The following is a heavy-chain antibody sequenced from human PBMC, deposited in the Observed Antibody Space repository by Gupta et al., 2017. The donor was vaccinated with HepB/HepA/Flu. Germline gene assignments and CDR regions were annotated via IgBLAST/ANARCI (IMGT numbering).Heavy chain of an antibody. CDR1: GGSFSGYY. V-gene: IGHV4-34*01. D-gene: IGHD7-27*01. Sequence: QVQLQQWGAGLLKPSETLSLTCAVYGGSFSGYYWSWIRQPPGKGLEWIGEINHSGSTNYNPSLKSRVTISVDTSKNQFSLKLSSVTAADTAVYYCARVHLTVGADAFDIWGQGTMVTVSS. CDR2: INHSGST. J-gene: IGHJ3*02. CDR3: ARVHLTVGADAFDI.